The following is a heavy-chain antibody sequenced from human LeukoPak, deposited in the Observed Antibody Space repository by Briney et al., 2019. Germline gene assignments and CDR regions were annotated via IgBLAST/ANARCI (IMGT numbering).Heavy chain of an antibody. Sequence: SETLSLTCTFSGGSISSYYWSWIRQPAGKGLEWIGRIHTSGSTNYNPSLKSRVTMSVDTSKNQFSLKLSSVTAADTAVYYCARDRYYYDSSGYYIFDYWGQGTLVTVFS. CDR3: ARDRYYYDSSGYYIFDY. D-gene: IGHD3-22*01. V-gene: IGHV4-4*07. J-gene: IGHJ4*02. CDR1: GGSISSYY. CDR2: IHTSGST.